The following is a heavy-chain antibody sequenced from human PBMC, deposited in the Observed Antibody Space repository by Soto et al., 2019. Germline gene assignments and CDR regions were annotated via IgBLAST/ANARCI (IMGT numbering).Heavy chain of an antibody. CDR1: GDSISNLDYF. V-gene: IGHV4-30-4*01. CDR2: IYKSATT. Sequence: SETLSLSCSVSGDSISNLDYFWAWIRQPPGQALEYIGYIYKSATTYYNPSFESRVAISVDTPKSQFSLNVTSVTAADTAVYFCARGRYCLTGRCFPNWFDSWGQGALVTVSS. J-gene: IGHJ5*01. CDR3: ARGRYCLTGRCFPNWFDS. D-gene: IGHD7-27*01.